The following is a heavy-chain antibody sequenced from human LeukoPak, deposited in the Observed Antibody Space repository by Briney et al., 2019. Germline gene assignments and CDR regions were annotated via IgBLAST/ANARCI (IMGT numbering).Heavy chain of an antibody. CDR3: ARHSKCYYDSSGSDFDY. V-gene: IGHV4-39*01. Sequence: PSETLSLTCTVSGGSISSSSYYWGWIRQPPGKGPEWIGSIYYSGSTYYNPSLKSRVTISVDTSKNQFSLKLSSVTAADTAVYYCARHSKCYYDSSGSDFDYWGQGTLVTVSS. D-gene: IGHD3-22*01. J-gene: IGHJ4*02. CDR1: GGSISSSSYY. CDR2: IYYSGST.